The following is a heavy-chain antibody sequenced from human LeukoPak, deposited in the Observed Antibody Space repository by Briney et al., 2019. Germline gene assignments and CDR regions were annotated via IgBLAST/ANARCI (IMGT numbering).Heavy chain of an antibody. D-gene: IGHD3-10*01. J-gene: IGHJ4*02. CDR2: ISGSGGST. V-gene: IGHV3-23*01. Sequence: GGSLRLSCAASGFTFSSYAMSWVRQAPGKGLEWVSAISGSGGSTYYADSVKGRFTISRDNSKNTLYLQMNSLRVEDTAVYYCTTSWPKVREGDQWGQGTLVTVS. CDR1: GFTFSSYA. CDR3: TTSWPKVREGDQ.